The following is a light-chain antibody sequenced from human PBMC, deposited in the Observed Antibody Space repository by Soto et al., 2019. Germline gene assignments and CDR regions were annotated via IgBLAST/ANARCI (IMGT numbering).Light chain of an antibody. CDR1: QSVSTNY. CDR3: QQYGSTPLT. J-gene: IGKJ4*01. CDR2: GAH. V-gene: IGKV3-20*01. Sequence: EVVLTQFPDTLSLSPGDGATLSCRASQSVSTNYLAWFQQKPGQAPRLLIYGAHIRAIGIADRFRGSGSGTDFTLTISRLEPEDFAVYYCQQYGSTPLTFGGGTK.